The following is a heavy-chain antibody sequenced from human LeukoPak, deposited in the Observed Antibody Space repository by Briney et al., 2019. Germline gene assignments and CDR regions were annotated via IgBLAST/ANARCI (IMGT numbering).Heavy chain of an antibody. Sequence: GGSLRLSCAASGFTFSSYSMNWVRQAPGKGLEWVSAISGSGGSTYYADSVKGRFTISRDNSKNTLYLQMNSLRAEDTAVYYCAKSTVVVPAARNDAFDIWGQGTMVTVSS. V-gene: IGHV3-23*01. D-gene: IGHD2-2*01. CDR3: AKSTVVVPAARNDAFDI. CDR2: ISGSGGST. J-gene: IGHJ3*02. CDR1: GFTFSSYS.